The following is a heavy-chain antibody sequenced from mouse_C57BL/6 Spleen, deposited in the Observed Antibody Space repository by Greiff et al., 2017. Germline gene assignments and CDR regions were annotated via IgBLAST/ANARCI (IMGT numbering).Heavy chain of an antibody. CDR3: AISSVVRDAMYY. V-gene: IGHV1-69*01. CDR2: SDPSDSYT. Sequence: QVQLKQPGAELVMPGASVKLSCKASGYTFTSYWMHWVKQRPGQGLEWIGESDPSDSYTNYNQKFKGKSTLTVDKSSSTAYMQLSSLTSEDSAVYYCAISSVVRDAMYYWGQGTSVTVSS. D-gene: IGHD1-1*01. CDR1: GYTFTSYW. J-gene: IGHJ4*01.